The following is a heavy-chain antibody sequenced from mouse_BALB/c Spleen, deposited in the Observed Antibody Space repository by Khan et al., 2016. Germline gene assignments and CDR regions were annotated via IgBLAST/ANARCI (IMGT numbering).Heavy chain of an antibody. J-gene: IGHJ2*01. D-gene: IGHD1-1*01. V-gene: IGHV14-4*02. Sequence: VQLQQSGAELVRSGASVKLSCTASVFNIKDYYMHWVKQRPVQGLEWIGWIDPENVDTEYASKFQGPATLTADTSSNAAYLQCSSLTSEDYAVYYCNAIYYGSDVYFDYWGQGTTLTVSS. CDR2: IDPENVDT. CDR1: VFNIKDYY. CDR3: NAIYYGSDVYFDY.